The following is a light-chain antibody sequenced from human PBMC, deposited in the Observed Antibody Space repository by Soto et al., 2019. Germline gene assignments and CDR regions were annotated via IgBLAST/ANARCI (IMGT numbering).Light chain of an antibody. J-gene: IGLJ1*01. CDR3: SSHTSYSTRV. Sequence: QSALTQPASVSGSPGQSITISCTGTSSDVGGYNYVSWYQHHPGKAPKLMIYDVSNRPSGVSNRFSGSKSGNTASLTISGLQAEDEADYYCSSHTSYSTRVFGTGTKVTVL. CDR2: DVS. CDR1: SSDVGGYNY. V-gene: IGLV2-14*03.